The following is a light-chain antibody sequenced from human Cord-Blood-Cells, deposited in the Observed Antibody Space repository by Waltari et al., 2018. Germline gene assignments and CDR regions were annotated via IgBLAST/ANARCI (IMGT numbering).Light chain of an antibody. Sequence: DIQMTQSPSSLSASVGDRVTITCRASQSISSYLNWYQQKPGKAPKLLIYAASSLQSGVPSRFRGIGSGTDFTLTISSLQPEDFATYYGQQSYSTPFTFGPGTKVDIK. CDR2: AAS. V-gene: IGKV1-39*01. CDR1: QSISSY. CDR3: QQSYSTPFT. J-gene: IGKJ3*01.